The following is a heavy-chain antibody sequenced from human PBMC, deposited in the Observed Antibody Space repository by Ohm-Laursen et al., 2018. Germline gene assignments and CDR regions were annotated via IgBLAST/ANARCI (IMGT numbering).Heavy chain of an antibody. CDR2: IIPILGIA. V-gene: IGHV1-69*04. D-gene: IGHD1-26*01. CDR3: ARAAFDSGSYYVSTDY. J-gene: IGHJ4*02. CDR1: GGTFSSYA. Sequence: SVKVSCKASGGTFSSYAISWVRQAPGQGLEWMGRIIPILGIANYAQKFQGRVTITADKSTSTAYMELSSLRSEDTAVYYCARAAFDSGSYYVSTDYWGQGTLVTVSS.